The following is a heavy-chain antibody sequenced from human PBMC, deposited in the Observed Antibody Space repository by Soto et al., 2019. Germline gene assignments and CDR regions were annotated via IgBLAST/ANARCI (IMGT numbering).Heavy chain of an antibody. Sequence: QVHLVQSGAEVKKPGASVKVSCKASGYTFTSYGISWVRQAPGQGLEWMGWISAYNGNTNYAQNLQGRVTMTTDTSTSKAYMELRSLRSDDTAVYFCARGPRCSGGSCHYYYYNYCMDVWGKGTTVTVSS. J-gene: IGHJ6*03. V-gene: IGHV1-18*01. CDR1: GYTFTSYG. CDR2: ISAYNGNT. CDR3: ARGPRCSGGSCHYYYYNYCMDV. D-gene: IGHD2-15*01.